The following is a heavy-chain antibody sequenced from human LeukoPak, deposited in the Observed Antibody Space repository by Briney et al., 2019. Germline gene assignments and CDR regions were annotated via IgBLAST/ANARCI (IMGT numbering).Heavy chain of an antibody. Sequence: PSETLSLTCAVYGGSFSGYYWSWIRQPPGKGLEWIGEINHSGSTNYNPSLKSRVTISVDTSKNQFSLKLSSVTAADTAVYYCARDRPSIVVVPAAIKADAFDIWGQGTMVTVSS. CDR2: INHSGST. D-gene: IGHD2-2*01. J-gene: IGHJ3*02. V-gene: IGHV4-34*01. CDR1: GGSFSGYY. CDR3: ARDRPSIVVVPAAIKADAFDI.